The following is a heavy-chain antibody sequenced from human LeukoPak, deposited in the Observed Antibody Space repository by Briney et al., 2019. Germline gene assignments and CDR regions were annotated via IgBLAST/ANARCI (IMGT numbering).Heavy chain of an antibody. CDR3: ARWTKNYFDY. Sequence: SETLSLTCSVSGGSISSDSFYWGWIRQPPGKGLEWIGSMYYSGSTYYNPSLKSRVTISVDTSKNQFSLKQSSVTAADTAVYYCARWTKNYFDYWGQGTLVTVSS. V-gene: IGHV4-39*01. D-gene: IGHD3/OR15-3a*01. CDR2: MYYSGST. J-gene: IGHJ4*02. CDR1: GGSISSDSFY.